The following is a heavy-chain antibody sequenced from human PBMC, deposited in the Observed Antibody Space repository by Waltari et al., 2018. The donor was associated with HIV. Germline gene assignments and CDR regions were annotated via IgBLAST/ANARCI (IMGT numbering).Heavy chain of an antibody. D-gene: IGHD3-3*01. CDR1: RSNFSNPW. CDR3: TRAVFWSTFFSDNFFDY. Sequence: EVELVDSGGGLFQPGGSLRLSCLASRSNFSNPWIYWLRQVPGKGLVWVSRVDGDASSTDYADSVRGRFTISRDNAKNTVFLQMDSLRAEDTAVYYCTRAVFWSTFFSDNFFDYWGQGTPLTVSS. CDR2: VDGDASST. J-gene: IGHJ4*02. V-gene: IGHV3-74*01.